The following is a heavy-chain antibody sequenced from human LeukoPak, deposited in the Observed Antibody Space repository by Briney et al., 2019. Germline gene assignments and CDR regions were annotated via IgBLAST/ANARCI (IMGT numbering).Heavy chain of an antibody. D-gene: IGHD6-6*01. J-gene: IGHJ6*04. V-gene: IGHV4-59*08. CDR2: IYYSGST. Sequence: SETLSLTCTVSGGSISSYYWSWIRQPPGEGLEWIGYIYYSGSTNYNPSLKSRVTISVDTSKNQFSLKLSSVTAADTAVYYCAREDSSSISMDVWGKGTTVTVSS. CDR3: AREDSSSISMDV. CDR1: GGSISSYY.